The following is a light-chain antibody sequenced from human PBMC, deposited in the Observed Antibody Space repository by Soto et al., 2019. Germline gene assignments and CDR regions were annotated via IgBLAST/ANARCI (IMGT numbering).Light chain of an antibody. CDR2: GAS. Sequence: EIVLTQSPVTLSLSPGERATLSCRASQSVSSSYLAWYQQKPGQATRLLIYGASSRATGIPDRFSGSGSGTDFTLTISRLEPEDFAVYYCQQYGSSPPITFGQGTRLEIK. CDR3: QQYGSSPPIT. J-gene: IGKJ5*01. CDR1: QSVSSSY. V-gene: IGKV3-20*01.